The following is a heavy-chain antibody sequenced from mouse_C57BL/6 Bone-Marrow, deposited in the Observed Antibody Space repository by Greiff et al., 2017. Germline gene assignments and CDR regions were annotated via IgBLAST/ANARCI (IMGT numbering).Heavy chain of an antibody. Sequence: VQRVESGAELAKPGASVKLSCKASGYTFTSYWMHWVKQRPGQGLEWIGYINPSSGYTKYNQKFKDKATLTADKSSSTAYMQLSSLTYEDSAVYYCARYDGYPYYAMDYWGQGTSVTVSS. CDR3: ARYDGYPYYAMDY. CDR1: GYTFTSYW. CDR2: INPSSGYT. D-gene: IGHD2-3*01. V-gene: IGHV1-7*01. J-gene: IGHJ4*01.